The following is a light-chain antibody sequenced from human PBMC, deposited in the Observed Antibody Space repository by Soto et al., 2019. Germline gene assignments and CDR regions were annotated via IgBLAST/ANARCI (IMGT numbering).Light chain of an antibody. CDR2: DAS. CDR1: EDINNY. V-gene: IGKV1-33*01. CDR3: QHYHTLPPELT. J-gene: IGKJ5*01. Sequence: DIQMTQPPSSLSASVGDRVTITCQASEDINNYLNWYQQKPGKAPKLLIYDASDLETGVPSRFSGSVSGSDFTFTISKLQPEDVATYFCQHYHTLPPELTFGQGTRREIK.